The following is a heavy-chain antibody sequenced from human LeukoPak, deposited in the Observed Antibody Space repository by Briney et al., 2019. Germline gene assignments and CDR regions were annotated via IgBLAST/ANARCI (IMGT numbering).Heavy chain of an antibody. CDR3: ASQYCSSTSCYFIDYFDY. D-gene: IGHD2-2*01. CDR1: GGTFSSYA. Sequence: ASVKVSCKASGGTFSSYAISWVRQAPGQGLEWMGGIIPIFGTANYARKFQGRVTITADESTSTAYMELSSLRSEDTAVYYCASQYCSSTSCYFIDYFDYWGQGTLVTVSS. CDR2: IIPIFGTA. V-gene: IGHV1-69*13. J-gene: IGHJ4*02.